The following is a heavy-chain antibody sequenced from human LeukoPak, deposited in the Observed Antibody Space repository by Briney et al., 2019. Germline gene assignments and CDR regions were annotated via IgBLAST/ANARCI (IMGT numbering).Heavy chain of an antibody. Sequence: GSLRLSCAASGFTFSSYSMNWVRQAPGKGLEWIGSIYYSGSTYYNPSLKSRVTISVDTSKNQFSLKLSSVTAADTAVYYCASEHEVYYYDSSGYYWGQGTLVTVSS. J-gene: IGHJ4*02. D-gene: IGHD3-22*01. CDR2: IYYSGST. CDR1: GFTFSSYS. CDR3: ASEHEVYYYDSSGYY. V-gene: IGHV4-39*07.